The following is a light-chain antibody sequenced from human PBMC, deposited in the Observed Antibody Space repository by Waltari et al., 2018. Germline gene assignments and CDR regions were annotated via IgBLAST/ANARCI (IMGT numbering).Light chain of an antibody. J-gene: IGLJ2*01. V-gene: IGLV3-21*03. Sequence: YELTQPPSVSVAPGKTAKVSCGGHDIRDKTVHWYQQKPGQAPVLVIYDGTVRPSGIHKRISGSDTATLTIARVEAGDEAVYYCQVWDGDADHPVFGGGTKLTVL. CDR1: DIRDKT. CDR2: DGT. CDR3: QVWDGDADHPV.